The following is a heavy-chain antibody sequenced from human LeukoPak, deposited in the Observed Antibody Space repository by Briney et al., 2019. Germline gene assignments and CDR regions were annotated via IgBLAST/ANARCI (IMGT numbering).Heavy chain of an antibody. V-gene: IGHV4-59*11. CDR2: IYYSGST. D-gene: IGHD3-22*01. CDR1: GGSISSHY. Sequence: PSETLSLTCTVSGGSISSHYWSWIRQPPGKGLEWIGYIYYSGSTNYNPSLKSRVTISVDTSKNQFSLKLSSVTAADTAVYYYARDHGHYYDSSGYWSWFDPWGQGTLVTVSS. CDR3: ARDHGHYYDSSGYWSWFDP. J-gene: IGHJ5*02.